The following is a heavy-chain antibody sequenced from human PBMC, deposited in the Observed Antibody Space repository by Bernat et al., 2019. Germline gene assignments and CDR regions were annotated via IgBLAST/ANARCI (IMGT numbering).Heavy chain of an antibody. CDR1: GFTFSNAW. Sequence: EVQLVESGGGLVKPGGSLRLSCAASGFTFSNAWMSWVRQAPGKGLEWVGRIKRKTDGGTTDYAAPVKGRFTISRDDSKNTLYLQMNSLKTEDTAVYYCTSYQHWGQGTLVTVSS. J-gene: IGHJ1*01. V-gene: IGHV3-15*01. CDR2: IKRKTDGGTT. CDR3: TSYQH.